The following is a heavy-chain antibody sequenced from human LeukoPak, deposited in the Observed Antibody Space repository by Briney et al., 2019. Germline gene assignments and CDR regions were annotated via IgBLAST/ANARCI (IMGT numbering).Heavy chain of an antibody. Sequence: GASVKVSCKTSGYTFNAYYMHWVRQAPGQGLEWMGWMNPNSGNTGYAQKFQGRVTMTRNTSISTAYMELSSLRSEDTAVYYCARGGYYYYMDVWGKGTTVTISS. CDR3: ARGGYYYYMDV. CDR1: GYTFNAYY. V-gene: IGHV1-8*02. CDR2: MNPNSGNT. J-gene: IGHJ6*03.